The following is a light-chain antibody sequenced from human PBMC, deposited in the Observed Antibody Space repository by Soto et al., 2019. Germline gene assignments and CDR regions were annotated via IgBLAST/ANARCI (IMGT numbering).Light chain of an antibody. V-gene: IGKV3D-15*01. CDR2: EAS. Sequence: ERATLSCRASQSVGSNLAWFQQKPGQAPRLLIYEASNRATGIPARFSGSGSGTEFTLTINSLLAEDFAIYYCNKDNKWPLWRFCQGSK. CDR1: QSVGSN. CDR3: NKDNKWPLWR. J-gene: IGKJ1*01.